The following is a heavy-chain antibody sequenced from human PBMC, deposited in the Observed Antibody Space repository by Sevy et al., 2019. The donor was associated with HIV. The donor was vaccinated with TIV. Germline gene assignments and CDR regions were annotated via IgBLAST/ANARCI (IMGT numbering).Heavy chain of an antibody. V-gene: IGHV3-23*01. J-gene: IGHJ6*02. CDR2: ISGSGGST. Sequence: GGSLRLSCAASGFTFSSYAMSWVRRAPGKGLEWVSAISGSGGSTYYADSVKGRFTISRDNSKNTLYLQMNSLRAEDTAVYYCARGMTGVYYYYGMDVWGQGTTVTVSS. D-gene: IGHD1-20*01. CDR1: GFTFSSYA. CDR3: ARGMTGVYYYYGMDV.